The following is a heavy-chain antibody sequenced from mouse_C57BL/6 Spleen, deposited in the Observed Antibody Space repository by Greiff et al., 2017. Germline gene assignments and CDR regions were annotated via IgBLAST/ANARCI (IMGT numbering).Heavy chain of an antibody. CDR2: IDPEDGET. V-gene: IGHV14-2*01. J-gene: IGHJ2*01. CDR1: GFNIKDYY. CDR3: ARIYYGNYGGTGY. D-gene: IGHD2-1*01. Sequence: EVQLKESGAELVKPGASVKLSCTASGFNIKDYYMHWVKQRTEQGLEWIGRIDPEDGETKYAPKFQGKATITADTSSNTADLQLSSLTSEDTAVYYCARIYYGNYGGTGYWGQGTTLTVSS.